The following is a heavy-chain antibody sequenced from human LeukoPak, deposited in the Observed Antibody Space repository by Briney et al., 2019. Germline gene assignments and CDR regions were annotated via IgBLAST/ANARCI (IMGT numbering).Heavy chain of an antibody. CDR2: ISYDGSNK. J-gene: IGHJ4*02. Sequence: GRSLRLSCAASGFTFSSYAMHWVRQAPGKGLEWVAVISYDGSNKYYADSVKGRFTISRDNSKNTLYLQMNSLRAEDTAVYYCARDDDKASYCSSTSCPFDYWGQGTLVTVSS. D-gene: IGHD2-2*01. CDR3: ARDDDKASYCSSTSCPFDY. CDR1: GFTFSSYA. V-gene: IGHV3-30*04.